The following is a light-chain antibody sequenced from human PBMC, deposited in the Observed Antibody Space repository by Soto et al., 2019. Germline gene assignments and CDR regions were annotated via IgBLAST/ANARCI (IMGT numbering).Light chain of an antibody. J-gene: IGKJ2*01. CDR3: PQLNDYPYT. V-gene: IGKV1-9*01. Sequence: DVQLTQSPSFLSASVGDRVTITCRASQGIYNYLAWYQQRPGKAPKFLIYDASTLQSGVPSRFSGSGSGTEFTLTISSLEHEDFGSYYCPQLNDYPYTFGQGTKLEFK. CDR2: DAS. CDR1: QGIYNY.